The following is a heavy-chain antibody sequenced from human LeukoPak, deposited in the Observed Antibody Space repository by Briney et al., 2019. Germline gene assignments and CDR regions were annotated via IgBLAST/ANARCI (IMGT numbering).Heavy chain of an antibody. V-gene: IGHV3-30*04. CDR2: ISYDGSHK. CDR3: AKASPSGYPPYYYYYMDV. Sequence: GGSLRLSCAASGFTFSYYAMHWVRQAPGKGLEWVAFISYDGSHKYYADSVKGRFTVSRDTSKNTLYLQMNSLRAEDTAVYYCAKASPSGYPPYYYYYMDVWGKGTTVTASS. CDR1: GFTFSYYA. J-gene: IGHJ6*03. D-gene: IGHD5-12*01.